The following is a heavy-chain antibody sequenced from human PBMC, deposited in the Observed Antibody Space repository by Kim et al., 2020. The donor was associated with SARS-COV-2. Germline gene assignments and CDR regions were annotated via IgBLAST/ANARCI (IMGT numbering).Heavy chain of an antibody. J-gene: IGHJ6*03. CDR1: GSTFSSYW. Sequence: GGSLRLSCVASGSTFSSYWMSWVRQAPGKGLEWVASIKKDGSQKYYVVSVKGRFTISRDNAKNSLYLQMNSLRAEDTAVYYCARYYYYMGVWGKGTTVTVSS. V-gene: IGHV3-7*01. CDR2: IKKDGSQK. CDR3: ARYYYYMGV.